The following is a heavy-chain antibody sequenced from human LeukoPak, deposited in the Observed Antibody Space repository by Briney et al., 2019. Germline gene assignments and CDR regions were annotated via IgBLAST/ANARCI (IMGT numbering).Heavy chain of an antibody. CDR1: GFTVSSNY. Sequence: GGSLTLSCAASGFTVSSNYMSWVRQAPGKGLEWVSVIYRDGSTYNADYVKGRFTISRDNSKNKLYLQMNSLRAEDTAVYYCAREGSQGSGSYFGYWGQGTRASLSS. CDR3: AREGSQGSGSYFGY. D-gene: IGHD3-10*01. CDR2: IYRDGST. J-gene: IGHJ4*02. V-gene: IGHV3-66*01.